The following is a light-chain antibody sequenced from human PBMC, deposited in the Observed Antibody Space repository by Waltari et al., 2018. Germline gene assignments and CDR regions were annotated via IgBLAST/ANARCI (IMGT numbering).Light chain of an antibody. J-gene: IGKJ4*01. Sequence: DIVMTQSPDSLAVSRGERAAINCKSSQTVLYSSNNKSYLAWYQQKTVQPPKLLIYWASTRESGVPDRFSGSGSGTHFTLTISSLQAEDVAVYYCQQYYSSVTFGGGTKVEIK. CDR2: WAS. V-gene: IGKV4-1*01. CDR3: QQYYSSVT. CDR1: QTVLYSSNNKSY.